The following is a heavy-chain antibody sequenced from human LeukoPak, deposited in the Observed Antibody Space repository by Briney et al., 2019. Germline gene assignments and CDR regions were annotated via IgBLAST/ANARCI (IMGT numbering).Heavy chain of an antibody. D-gene: IGHD3-10*01. CDR2: IYSGGIT. CDR1: GFTVSSNY. Sequence: GGSLRLSCAASGFTVSSNYMSWVRQAPGKGLEWVSVIYSGGITYTADSVKGGFTISRDKSKNTVFLQMNSLRAEDTAVYYCSRAPSYGYGMDVWGPGTTVTVSS. J-gene: IGHJ6*02. V-gene: IGHV3-53*01. CDR3: SRAPSYGYGMDV.